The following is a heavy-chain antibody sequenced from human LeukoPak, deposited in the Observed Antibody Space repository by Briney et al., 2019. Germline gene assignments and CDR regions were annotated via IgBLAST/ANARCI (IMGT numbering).Heavy chain of an antibody. V-gene: IGHV1-18*01. J-gene: IGHJ3*02. CDR3: ARVSREWLPHDAFDI. CDR1: GYTFTSYG. D-gene: IGHD3-3*01. CDR2: ISAYNGNT. Sequence: ASVKVSCKASGYTFTSYGISWVRQAPGQGLEWMGWISAYNGNTNYAQKLQGRVTMTTDTSTSTAYMELRSLRSDDTAVYYCARVSREWLPHDAFDIWGQGTMVTVSS.